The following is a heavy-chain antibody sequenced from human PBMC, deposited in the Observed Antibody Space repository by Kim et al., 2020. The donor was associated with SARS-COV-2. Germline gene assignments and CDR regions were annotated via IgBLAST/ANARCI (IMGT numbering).Heavy chain of an antibody. CDR3: PWGPMSNNPRALPGLSLRGSQGLSGVVQRHRNWFAH. V-gene: IGHV1-18*01. CDR1: GFTFLNFA. D-gene: IGHD1-1*01. CDR2: ISAYNGFT. Sequence: ASVKVSCKASGFTFLNFAISWVRQAPGQGLEWMARISAYNGFTNSAQKFQGRVTMTTDTSTKTSYMELRCLRADDTAVYCCPWGPMSNNPRALPGLSLRGSQGLSGVVQRHRNWFAHWGQGTLVAVSP. J-gene: IGHJ5*02.